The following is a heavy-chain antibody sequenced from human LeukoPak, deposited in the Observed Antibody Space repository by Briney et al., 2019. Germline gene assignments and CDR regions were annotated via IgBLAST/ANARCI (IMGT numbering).Heavy chain of an antibody. CDR1: GYTFTSYG. CDR3: ARDLVAAAATNWFDP. CDR2: ISAYNGNT. V-gene: IGHV1-18*01. D-gene: IGHD6-13*01. Sequence: ASVKVSCKASGYTFTSYGISWVRQAPGQGLEWMGWISAYNGNTNYAQELQGRVTMTTDTSTSTAYMELRSLRSDDTAVYYCARDLVAAAATNWFDPWGQGTLVTVSS. J-gene: IGHJ5*02.